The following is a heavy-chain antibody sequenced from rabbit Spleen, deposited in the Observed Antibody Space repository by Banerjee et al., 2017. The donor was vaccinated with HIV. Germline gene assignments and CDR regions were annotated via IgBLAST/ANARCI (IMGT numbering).Heavy chain of an antibody. J-gene: IGHJ6*01. CDR1: GFSFNSGYD. CDR3: ARDSATSFSTYGMDL. V-gene: IGHV1S40*01. CDR2: AYAGSSGGT. Sequence: QSLEESGGDLVKPGASLTLTCKASGFSFNSGYDMCWVRQAPGKGLEWVACAYAGSSGGTYSATWAKGRFTISKTSSTTVTLQMISLTAADTATYFCARDSATSFSTYGMDLWGPGTLVTVS. D-gene: IGHD1-1*01.